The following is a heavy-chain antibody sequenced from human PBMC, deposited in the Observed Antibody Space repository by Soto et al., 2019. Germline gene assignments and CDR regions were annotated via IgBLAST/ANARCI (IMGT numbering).Heavy chain of an antibody. Sequence: ASVKVSCKASGYTFTSYYMHWVRQAPGQGLEWMGIINPSGGSTSYAQKFQGRVTMTRDTSTSTVYMELSSLRSEDTAVYYCARGRGSRIVAVPAATNYYYYMDVWGKGTTVTVSS. V-gene: IGHV1-46*01. CDR3: ARGRGSRIVAVPAATNYYYYMDV. D-gene: IGHD2-2*01. J-gene: IGHJ6*03. CDR1: GYTFTSYY. CDR2: INPSGGST.